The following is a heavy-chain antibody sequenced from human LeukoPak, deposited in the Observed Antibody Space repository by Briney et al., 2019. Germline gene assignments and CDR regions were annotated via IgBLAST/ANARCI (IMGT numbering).Heavy chain of an antibody. CDR2: IIPIFGTA. J-gene: IGHJ3*02. CDR1: GYTFTNYG. CDR3: ARAVGDIWSAEKKDAFDI. V-gene: IGHV1-69*13. Sequence: SVKISCKASGYTFTNYGISWVRQAPGQGLEWMGGIIPIFGTANYAQKFQGRVTITADESTSTAYMELSSLRSEDTAVYYCARAVGDIWSAEKKDAFDIWGQGTMVTVSS. D-gene: IGHD3-3*01.